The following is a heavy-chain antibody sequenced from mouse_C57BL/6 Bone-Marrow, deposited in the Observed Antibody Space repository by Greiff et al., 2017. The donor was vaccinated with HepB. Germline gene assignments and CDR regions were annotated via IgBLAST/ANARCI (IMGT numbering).Heavy chain of an antibody. CDR2: IDPENGDT. D-gene: IGHD2-1*01. CDR1: GFNIKDDY. V-gene: IGHV14-4*01. CDR3: TGYLLFAY. J-gene: IGHJ3*01. Sequence: VQLQQSGAELVRPGASVKLSCTASGFNIKDDYMHWVKQRPEQGLEWIGWIDPENGDTEYASKFQGKATITADTSSNTAYLQLSILTSEDTAVYYCTGYLLFAYWGQGTLVTVSA.